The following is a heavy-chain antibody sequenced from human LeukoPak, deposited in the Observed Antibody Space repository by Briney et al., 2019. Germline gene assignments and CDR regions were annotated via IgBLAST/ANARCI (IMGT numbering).Heavy chain of an antibody. D-gene: IGHD2-2*01. V-gene: IGHV1-69*13. CDR3: ARGYCSSTSCYYGMDV. CDR2: IIPIFGTA. J-gene: IGHJ6*02. CDR1: GGTFSSYA. Sequence: SVKVSCKASGGTFSSYAISWVRQAPGQGLEWMGGIIPIFGTANYAQKFQGRVTITADESTSTAYMELSSLRSEDTAVCYCARGYCSSTSCYYGMDVWGQGTTVTVSS.